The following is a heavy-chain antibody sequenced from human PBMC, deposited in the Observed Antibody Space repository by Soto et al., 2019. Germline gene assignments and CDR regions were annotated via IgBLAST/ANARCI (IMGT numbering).Heavy chain of an antibody. CDR3: AKAKHQKIAAAAGKDAFDI. V-gene: IGHV3-9*01. CDR1: GFTFDDYA. Sequence: EVQLVESGGGLVQPGRSLRLSCAASGFTFDDYAMHWVRQAPGKGLEWVSGISWNSGSIGYADSVKGRFTISRDNAKNSLYLQMNSLRAEDTALYYCAKAKHQKIAAAAGKDAFDIWGQGTMVTVSS. D-gene: IGHD6-13*01. J-gene: IGHJ3*02. CDR2: ISWNSGSI.